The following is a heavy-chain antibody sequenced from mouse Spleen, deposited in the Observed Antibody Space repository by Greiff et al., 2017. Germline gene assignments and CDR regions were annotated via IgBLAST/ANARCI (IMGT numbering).Heavy chain of an antibody. CDR3: ASHYGSSPWFAY. CDR2: IWTGGGT. Sequence: VMLVESGPGLVAPSQSLSITCTVSGFSLTSYAISWVRQPPGKGLEWLGVIWTGGGTNYNSALKSRLSISKDNSKSQVFLKMNSLQTDDTARYYCASHYGSSPWFAYWGQGTLVTVSA. CDR1: GFSLTSYA. J-gene: IGHJ3*01. V-gene: IGHV2-9-1*01. D-gene: IGHD1-1*01.